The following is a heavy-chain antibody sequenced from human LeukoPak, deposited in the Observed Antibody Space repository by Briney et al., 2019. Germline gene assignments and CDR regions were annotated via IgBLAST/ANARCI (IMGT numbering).Heavy chain of an antibody. CDR2: ISPSDGNT. Sequence: GGSLRLSCAASGFTFSKYAMSWVRQAPGKGLEGVSAISPSDGNTFYADSVKGRFTISRDNSKNTLSLQMNSLRAEDTALYYCAKDSSVPYGITEWGQGTLVTVSS. V-gene: IGHV3-23*01. CDR3: AKDSSVPYGITE. J-gene: IGHJ4*02. D-gene: IGHD4-17*01. CDR1: GFTFSKYA.